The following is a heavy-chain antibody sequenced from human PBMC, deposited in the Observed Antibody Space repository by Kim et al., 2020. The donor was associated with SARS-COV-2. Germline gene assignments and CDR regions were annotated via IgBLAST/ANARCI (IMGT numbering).Heavy chain of an antibody. Sequence: GGSLRLSCAASGFTFSRFGMSWVRQAPGKGLEWVSAISNSADNTNYADSVKGRFTIFRDNSKNTLFLQMNSLRADDTAVYYCAKRIGTVADTRKFYFDSWGQGTLLTVSS. J-gene: IGHJ4*02. V-gene: IGHV3-23*01. CDR3: AKRIGTVADTRKFYFDS. CDR2: ISNSADNT. CDR1: GFTFSRFG. D-gene: IGHD2-15*01.